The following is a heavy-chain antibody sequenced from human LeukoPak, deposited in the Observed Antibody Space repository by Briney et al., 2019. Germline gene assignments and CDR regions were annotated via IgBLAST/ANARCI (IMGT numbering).Heavy chain of an antibody. Sequence: ASVTVSCKAFGYTFSSYYMHWVRQAPGQGPEWMGIINPSGGSTSYAQKFQGRVTMTRDTSTSTVYMELSSLRSEDTAVYYCASLSQHYYDSSGYYFDAFDIWGQGTMVTVSS. J-gene: IGHJ3*02. CDR2: INPSGGST. D-gene: IGHD3-22*01. V-gene: IGHV1-46*01. CDR1: GYTFSSYY. CDR3: ASLSQHYYDSSGYYFDAFDI.